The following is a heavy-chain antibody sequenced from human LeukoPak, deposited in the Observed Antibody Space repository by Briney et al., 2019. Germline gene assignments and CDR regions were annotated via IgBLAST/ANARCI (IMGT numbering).Heavy chain of an antibody. CDR2: ISGSGGYT. CDR1: GFTFSRHA. J-gene: IGHJ4*02. CDR3: TKRRGDIYDGNSFDY. D-gene: IGHD4-23*01. Sequence: PGGSLRLSCAASGFTFSRHAMSWVRQAPGKGLEWVSVISGSGGYTNYADSVKGRFTISRDNSKDTLYLRMNSLRVEDTAVYYCTKRRGDIYDGNSFDYWGQGTLVTVSS. V-gene: IGHV3-23*01.